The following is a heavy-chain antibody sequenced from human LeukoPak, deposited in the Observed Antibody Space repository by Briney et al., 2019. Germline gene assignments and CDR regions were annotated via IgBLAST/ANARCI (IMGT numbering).Heavy chain of an antibody. CDR3: ARGGRDGYPA. D-gene: IGHD5-24*01. CDR1: GGTFSSYA. CDR2: IIPIFGTA. J-gene: IGHJ5*02. Sequence: GASVKVSCKASGGTFSSYAISWVRQAPGQGLEWMGGIIPIFGTANYAQKFQGRVTITTDESTSTAYMELSSLRSEDTAVYYCARGGRDGYPAWGQGTLVTVSS. V-gene: IGHV1-69*05.